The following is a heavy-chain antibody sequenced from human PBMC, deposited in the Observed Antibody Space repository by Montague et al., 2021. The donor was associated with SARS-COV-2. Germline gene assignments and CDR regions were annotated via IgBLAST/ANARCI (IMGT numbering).Heavy chain of an antibody. D-gene: IGHD4-11*01. CDR3: ASDMTTAYYYYYGMDV. CDR1: GFTFSSYW. V-gene: IGHV3-74*01. Sequence: SLRLSCAASGFTFSSYWMHWVRQAPGEGLVWVSRINSDGSSTSYADSVKGRFTTSRDNAKNTLYLQMNSLRAEDTAVYYCASDMTTAYYYYYGMDVWGQGTTVTVSS. CDR2: INSDGSST. J-gene: IGHJ6*02.